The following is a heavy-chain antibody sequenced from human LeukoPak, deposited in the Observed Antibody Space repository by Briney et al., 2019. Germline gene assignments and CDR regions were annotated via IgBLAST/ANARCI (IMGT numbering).Heavy chain of an antibody. D-gene: IGHD3-22*01. V-gene: IGHV4-4*07. Sequence: SETLSLTCTVSGGSISSYCWSWIRQPAGKGLEWIGRIYTSGSTNYNPSLKSRVTMSVDTSKNQFSLKLSSVTAADTAVYYCAREGYYYPNFDYWGQGTLVTVSS. CDR2: IYTSGST. J-gene: IGHJ4*02. CDR1: GGSISSYC. CDR3: AREGYYYPNFDY.